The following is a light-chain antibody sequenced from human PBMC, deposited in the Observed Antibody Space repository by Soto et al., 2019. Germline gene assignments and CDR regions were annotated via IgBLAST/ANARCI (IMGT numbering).Light chain of an antibody. J-gene: IGKJ1*01. Sequence: DIQMTQSPSTLSASVGDRVTLTCRASQSISSWLAWYQQKPGKAPKLLIYDVSSLESGVPSRFSGSGSGTEFTLTISSLQPDDFATYYCQQYNSYSRTFGQGTKVDIK. CDR2: DVS. CDR1: QSISSW. V-gene: IGKV1-5*01. CDR3: QQYNSYSRT.